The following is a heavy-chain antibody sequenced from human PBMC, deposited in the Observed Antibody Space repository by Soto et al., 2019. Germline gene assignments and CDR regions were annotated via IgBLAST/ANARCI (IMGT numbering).Heavy chain of an antibody. D-gene: IGHD6-19*01. Sequence: QVHLRESGPGLVKPSGTLSLTCGVSGGSINNGYWWTWVRQPPGKGLEWIGEKHHSGSTNYTLSLKSRVSISLDKSKNQFSLILSSVTAADTAVYYCAYSSGWWRLDVWGQGTTVTVSS. CDR3: AYSSGWWRLDV. V-gene: IGHV4-4*02. J-gene: IGHJ6*02. CDR2: KHHSGST. CDR1: GGSINNGYW.